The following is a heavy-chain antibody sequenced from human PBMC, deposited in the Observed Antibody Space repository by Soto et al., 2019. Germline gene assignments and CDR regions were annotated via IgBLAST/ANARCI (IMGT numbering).Heavy chain of an antibody. CDR1: GFTVSSNY. Sequence: PGGSLRLSCAASGFTVSSNYMSWIRQAPGKGLEWVSVIYSGGTTYYADSVKGRFTISRDNSKNTLYLQMSSLRAEDTAVYYCASHSGWYFAYWGLGTLVTVSS. J-gene: IGHJ4*02. D-gene: IGHD6-19*01. CDR2: IYSGGTT. CDR3: ASHSGWYFAY. V-gene: IGHV3-66*04.